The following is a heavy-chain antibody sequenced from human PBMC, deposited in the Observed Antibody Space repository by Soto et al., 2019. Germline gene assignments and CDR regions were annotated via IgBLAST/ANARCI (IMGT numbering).Heavy chain of an antibody. CDR1: GGSISSSSYY. CDR3: ARQSHGYGEKPWGFDY. V-gene: IGHV4-39*01. D-gene: IGHD4-17*01. Sequence: QLQLQESGPGLVKPSETLSLTCTVSGGSISSSSYYWGWIRQPPGKGLEWIGSIYYSGSTYYNPSLKSRVTISVDTSKNQFSLKLSSVTAADTAVYYCARQSHGYGEKPWGFDYWGQGTLVTVSS. J-gene: IGHJ4*02. CDR2: IYYSGST.